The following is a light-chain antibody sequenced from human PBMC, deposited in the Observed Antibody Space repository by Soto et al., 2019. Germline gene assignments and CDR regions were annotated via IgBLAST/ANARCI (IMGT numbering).Light chain of an antibody. Sequence: DIQITQSPSTLSASVGDRVTITFRASPSISSSLAWYQQKPGKAPKLLIYKASSLESGVPSRFSGSGSGTEFPLTISXLQPDDFATYYCQQYNSYSWTFGQGTKV. V-gene: IGKV1-5*03. J-gene: IGKJ1*01. CDR1: PSISSS. CDR2: KAS. CDR3: QQYNSYSWT.